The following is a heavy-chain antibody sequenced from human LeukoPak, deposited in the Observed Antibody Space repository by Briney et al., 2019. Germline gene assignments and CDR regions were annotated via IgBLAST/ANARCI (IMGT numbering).Heavy chain of an antibody. CDR2: ISSSTATI. CDR1: GFAFSTYS. Sequence: GGSLRLSCAASGFAFSTYSMNWVRQAPGNGLEWVSSISSSTATIHYADSVKGRFTISRDNAKNSLYLQMNSLRDKDTAVYYCARDAAFSAFNMWGQGTMVTVSS. CDR3: ARDAAFSAFNM. V-gene: IGHV3-48*02. D-gene: IGHD2-15*01. J-gene: IGHJ3*02.